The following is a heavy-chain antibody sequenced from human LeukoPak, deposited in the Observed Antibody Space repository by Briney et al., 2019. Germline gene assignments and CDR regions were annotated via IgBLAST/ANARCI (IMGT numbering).Heavy chain of an antibody. Sequence: GGTLRLSCAASGFTFSSYGMSWVRPAPGKGLEWVSAISGSGGSTYYADSVKGRFTISRDNSKNTLYLQMNSLRAEDTAVYYCAKDLGRMATIRFVGDDYWGQGTLVTVSS. CDR3: AKDLGRMATIRFVGDDY. J-gene: IGHJ4*02. CDR1: GFTFSSYG. CDR2: ISGSGGST. V-gene: IGHV3-23*01. D-gene: IGHD5-24*01.